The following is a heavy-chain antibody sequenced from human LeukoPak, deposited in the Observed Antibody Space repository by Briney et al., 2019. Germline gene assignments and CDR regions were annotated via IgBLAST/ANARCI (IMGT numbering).Heavy chain of an antibody. V-gene: IGHV3-74*01. CDR3: ARFYYDSSRGAY. CDR2: IKSDGSST. CDR1: GFMFTTYA. J-gene: IGHJ4*02. D-gene: IGHD3-22*01. Sequence: PGGSLRLSCAASGFMFTTYAMSWVRQAPGKGLVWVSRIKSDGSSTNYADSVKGRFTISRDNAKNTLYLQMNSLRDEDTAVYYCARFYYDSSRGAYWGQGTLVTVSS.